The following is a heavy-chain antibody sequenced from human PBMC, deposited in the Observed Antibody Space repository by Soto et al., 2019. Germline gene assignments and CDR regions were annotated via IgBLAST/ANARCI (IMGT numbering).Heavy chain of an antibody. Sequence: GSLRLSCAASGFTFSSYAMHWVRQAPGKGLEWVAVISYDGSNKYYADSVKGRFTISRDNSKNTLYLQMNSLRAEDTAVYYCARDRGYPDDYWGQGTLVTVSS. CDR1: GFTFSSYA. D-gene: IGHD1-1*01. V-gene: IGHV3-30-3*01. CDR3: ARDRGYPDDY. CDR2: ISYDGSNK. J-gene: IGHJ4*02.